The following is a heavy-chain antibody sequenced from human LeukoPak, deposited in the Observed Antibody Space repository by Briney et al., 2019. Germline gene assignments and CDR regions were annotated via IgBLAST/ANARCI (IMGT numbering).Heavy chain of an antibody. Sequence: GGSLRLSCAASGFTFSGYSMNWVRQAPGKGLEWVSSISSSSSYIYYADSVKGRFTISRDNAKNSLYLQMNSLRAEDTAVYYCAREQYSSSWSNTQPWGQGTLVTVSS. CDR3: AREQYSSSWSNTQP. D-gene: IGHD6-13*01. V-gene: IGHV3-21*01. J-gene: IGHJ4*02. CDR1: GFTFSGYS. CDR2: ISSSSSYI.